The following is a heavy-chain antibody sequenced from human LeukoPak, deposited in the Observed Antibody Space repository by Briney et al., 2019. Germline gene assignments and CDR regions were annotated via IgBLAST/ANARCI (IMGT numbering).Heavy chain of an antibody. CDR2: ISGSGGST. D-gene: IGHD3-10*01. Sequence: GGSLRLSCAASGFTFSSYGMSWVRQAPGKGLEWVSAISGSGGSTYYADSVKGRFTISRDNSKNTLYLQMNSLRAEDTAVYYCARHGSITMVRGRLRYYYMDVWGKGTTVTISS. CDR1: GFTFSSYG. J-gene: IGHJ6*03. V-gene: IGHV3-23*01. CDR3: ARHGSITMVRGRLRYYYMDV.